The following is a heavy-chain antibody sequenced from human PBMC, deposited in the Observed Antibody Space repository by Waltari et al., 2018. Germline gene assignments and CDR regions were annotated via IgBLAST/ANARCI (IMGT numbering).Heavy chain of an antibody. Sequence: EVQLVESGGGLVKPGGSLRLSCSASALTFGRHSMTWVPQAPGKGLEWVSSISSSSSYIYYADSVKGRFTISRDNAKNSLYLQMNSLRAEDTAVYYCARDPGDYYYMDVWGKGTTVTVSS. CDR2: ISSSSSYI. D-gene: IGHD3-10*01. V-gene: IGHV3-21*01. CDR1: ALTFGRHS. J-gene: IGHJ6*03. CDR3: ARDPGDYYYMDV.